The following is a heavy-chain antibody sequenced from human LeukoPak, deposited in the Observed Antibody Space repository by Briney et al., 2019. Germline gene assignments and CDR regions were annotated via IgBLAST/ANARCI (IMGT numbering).Heavy chain of an antibody. Sequence: SETLSLTCTVSGGSISSYYWSWIRQPPGKGLEWIGYIYYSGSTNYNPSLKSRVTISVDTSRNQFSLKLSSVTAADTAVYYCARRTCWYYFDYWGQGTLVTVSS. CDR3: ARRTCWYYFDY. J-gene: IGHJ4*02. D-gene: IGHD6-13*01. CDR2: IYYSGST. CDR1: GGSISSYY. V-gene: IGHV4-59*08.